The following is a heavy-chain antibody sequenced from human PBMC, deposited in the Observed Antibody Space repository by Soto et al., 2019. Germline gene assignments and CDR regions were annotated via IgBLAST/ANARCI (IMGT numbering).Heavy chain of an antibody. J-gene: IGHJ6*02. V-gene: IGHV1-8*01. Sequence: QVQLVQSGAEVKKPGASVKVSCKASGYTFTSYDINWVRQATGQGLEWMGWMNPNSGNTGYAQKFQGRVTMTRNTAXSXXDMELSSLRSEDTAVYYGARTSSLGYYYYYYGMDVWGQGTTVTVSS. CDR3: ARTSSLGYYYYYYGMDV. D-gene: IGHD6-6*01. CDR1: GYTFTSYD. CDR2: MNPNSGNT.